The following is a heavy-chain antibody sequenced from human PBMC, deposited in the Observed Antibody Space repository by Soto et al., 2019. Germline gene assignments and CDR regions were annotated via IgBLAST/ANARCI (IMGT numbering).Heavy chain of an antibody. CDR3: ARSGGYFDY. D-gene: IGHD3-16*01. CDR2: IKSDERST. V-gene: IGHV3-74*01. Sequence: GGSLRLSCAASGFSFSSNWMHWVRQAPGKGLEWVSLIKSDERSTSYADSVKGRFTVSRDNAKNMLYLQMNSLRDEDTAVYYCARSGGYFDYWGQGTLVTVSS. CDR1: GFSFSSNW. J-gene: IGHJ4*02.